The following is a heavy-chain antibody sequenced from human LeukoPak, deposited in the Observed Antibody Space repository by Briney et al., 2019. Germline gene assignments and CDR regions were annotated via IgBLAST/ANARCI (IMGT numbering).Heavy chain of an antibody. CDR3: ARITGGYDSTLNWFDP. CDR2: IYHSGST. V-gene: IGHV4-30-2*01. Sequence: SQTLSLTCAVSGGSISSGGYSWSWIRQPPGKGLEWIGYIYHSGSTYYNPSLKSRVTISVDRSKNQFSLKLSSVTAADTAVYYCARITGGYDSTLNWFDPWGQGTPVTVSS. CDR1: GGSISSGGYS. D-gene: IGHD3-22*01. J-gene: IGHJ5*02.